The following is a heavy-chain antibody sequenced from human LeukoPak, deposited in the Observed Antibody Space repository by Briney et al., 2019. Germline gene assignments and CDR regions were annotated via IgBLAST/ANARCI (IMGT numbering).Heavy chain of an antibody. J-gene: IGHJ6*02. Sequence: ESLVPYLKASGYSPQDYWIDWVRQPPGKGLEWMGIIYPRDSDTRYSPSFQGQVTISADKSISTDFLQWSSLKASDIAMYYCARADQLRWFGDPRRPYYYGMDVRGQGSKVAVSS. CDR1: GYSPQDYW. CDR3: ARADQLRWFGDPRRPYYYGMDV. D-gene: IGHD3-10*01. CDR2: IYPRDSDT. V-gene: IGHV5-51*01.